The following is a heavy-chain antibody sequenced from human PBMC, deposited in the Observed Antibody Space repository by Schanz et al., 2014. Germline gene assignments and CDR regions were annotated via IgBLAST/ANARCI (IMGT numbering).Heavy chain of an antibody. V-gene: IGHV3-33*08. CDR2: VWSDGNTK. CDR1: GFTFSRFG. J-gene: IGHJ6*03. Sequence: VQLVESGGGLVQPGGSLRLSCEASGFTFSRFGMHWVRQAPGKGPEWVALVWSDGNTKYYVDSVKGRFTISRDNSMNTLHLQMDGLRSDDTAIYHCARENSSGYYPAVTYYIDVWGKGTTVTVSS. CDR3: ARENSSGYYPAVTYYIDV. D-gene: IGHD3-22*01.